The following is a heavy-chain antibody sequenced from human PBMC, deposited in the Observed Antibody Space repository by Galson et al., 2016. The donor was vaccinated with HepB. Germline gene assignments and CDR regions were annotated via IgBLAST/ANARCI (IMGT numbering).Heavy chain of an antibody. Sequence: SLRLSCAVSGFTFSDYAMTWIRQAPGKGLEWVSYISHGGTVTFYTDSVKGRFTISRDNTKNSLFLQMNSLRAEDTAVYYCAKGYCDRSTCIEVFFGSWGQGTLVTVSS. J-gene: IGHJ5*02. D-gene: IGHD3-22*01. CDR1: GFTFSDYA. V-gene: IGHV3-11*01. CDR2: ISHGGTVT. CDR3: AKGYCDRSTCIEVFFGS.